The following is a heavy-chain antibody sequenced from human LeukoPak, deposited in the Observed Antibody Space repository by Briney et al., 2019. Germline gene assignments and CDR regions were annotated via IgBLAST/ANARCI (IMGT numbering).Heavy chain of an antibody. J-gene: IGHJ5*02. CDR2: ISAYNGNT. Sequence: GASVKVSCKASGYTFTSYGISWVRQAPGQGLEWMGWISAYNGNTNYAQKLQGRVTMTTDASTSTAYMELRSLRSDDTAVYYRARDQAGGGVPAAMGWFDPWGQGTLVTVSS. V-gene: IGHV1-18*01. CDR3: ARDQAGGGVPAAMGWFDP. CDR1: GYTFTSYG. D-gene: IGHD2-2*01.